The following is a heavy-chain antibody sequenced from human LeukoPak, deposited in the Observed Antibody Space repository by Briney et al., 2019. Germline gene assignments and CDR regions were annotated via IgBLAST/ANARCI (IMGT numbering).Heavy chain of an antibody. J-gene: IGHJ6*02. CDR1: GYSFTSYW. D-gene: IGHD6-13*01. V-gene: IGHV5-51*07. CDR3: ARHEGSSSWYASDYYYYYGMDV. Sequence: GESLKISCKGSGYSFTSYWIGWVHQMPGKGLEWMGIIYPGDSDTRYSPSFQGQVTISADKSISTAYLQWSSLKASDTAMYYCARHEGSSSWYASDYYYYYGMDVWGQGTTVTVSS. CDR2: IYPGDSDT.